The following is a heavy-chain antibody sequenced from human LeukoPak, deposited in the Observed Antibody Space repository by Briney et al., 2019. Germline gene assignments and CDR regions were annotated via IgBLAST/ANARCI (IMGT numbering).Heavy chain of an antibody. Sequence: SDTLSLTCTVSGGSISSGGYYWSWFRQHPGTSLEWTGNIYYSGSTYYNPSLKSRVTISVDTSKNQFSLKLSSVTAADTAVYYCAREVITGPRYYYYYGMDVWGEGTTV. D-gene: IGHD1-20*01. CDR3: AREVITGPRYYYYYGMDV. J-gene: IGHJ6*02. CDR2: IYYSGST. CDR1: GGSISSGGYY. V-gene: IGHV4-31*03.